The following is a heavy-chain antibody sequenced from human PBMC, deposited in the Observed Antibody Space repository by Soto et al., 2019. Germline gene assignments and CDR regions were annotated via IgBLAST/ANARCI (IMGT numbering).Heavy chain of an antibody. CDR3: AREEGASFDY. D-gene: IGHD1-26*01. V-gene: IGHV1-3*01. J-gene: IGHJ4*02. CDR1: GYTFTSYA. CDR2: INAGNGNT. Sequence: GASVKVSCKASGYTFTSYAMHWVRQAPGQRLEWVGWINAGNGNTKYSQKFQGRVTITRDTSASTAYMEPSSLRSEDTAVYYCAREEGASFDYWGKGTLVTVST.